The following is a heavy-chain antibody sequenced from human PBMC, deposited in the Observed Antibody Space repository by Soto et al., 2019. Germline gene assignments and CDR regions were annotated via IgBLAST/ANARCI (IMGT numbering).Heavy chain of an antibody. Sequence: EVQLVESGGGLVQPGGSLRLSCAASGLTVSTNYMNWVRQAPGKGLEWVSIIYSDGRTYHADSVKGRFTISRDNSKNMLYLQMTSLRTEDTAVYYCARVTTLACDYWGQGTLVTVSS. J-gene: IGHJ4*02. CDR1: GLTVSTNY. CDR3: ARVTTLACDY. V-gene: IGHV3-66*01. D-gene: IGHD3-22*01. CDR2: IYSDGRT.